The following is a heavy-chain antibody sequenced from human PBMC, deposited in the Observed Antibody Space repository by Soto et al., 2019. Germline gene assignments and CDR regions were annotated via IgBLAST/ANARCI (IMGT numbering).Heavy chain of an antibody. CDR1: GFTFSSYA. J-gene: IGHJ5*02. CDR2: ISGSGGST. Sequence: GSLRLSCAASGFTFSSYAMSGVRXAPGKGLEWVSAISGSGGSTYYADSVKGRFTISRDNSKNTLYLQMNSLRAEDTAVYYCAKARSYYDFWSGYDWFDPWGQGTLVTVSS. V-gene: IGHV3-23*01. D-gene: IGHD3-3*01. CDR3: AKARSYYDFWSGYDWFDP.